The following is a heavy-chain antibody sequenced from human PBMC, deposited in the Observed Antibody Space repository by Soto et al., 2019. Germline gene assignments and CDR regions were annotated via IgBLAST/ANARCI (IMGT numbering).Heavy chain of an antibody. CDR1: GVSLGSYA. Sequence: GASVKLSSNAPGVSLGSYALSSARQAHRQGLEWMGGIIPIFGTANYAQKFQGRVTITADESTSTAYMELSSLRSEDTAVYYCARDIKNGSGSSPYFDYWGQGTLVTVPS. CDR3: ARDIKNGSGSSPYFDY. V-gene: IGHV1-69*13. J-gene: IGHJ4*02. D-gene: IGHD3-10*01. CDR2: IIPIFGTA.